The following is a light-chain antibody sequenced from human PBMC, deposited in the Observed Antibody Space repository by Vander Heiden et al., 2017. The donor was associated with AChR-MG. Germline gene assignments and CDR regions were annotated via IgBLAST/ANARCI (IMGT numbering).Light chain of an antibody. CDR2: TAS. J-gene: IGKJ5*01. CDR3: QQTYSPPIT. Sequence: DIQMSQSPSSLSASVGDRVSITCRASQSIGNYVNWYQQTPGKAPKLLIYTASTLQSGVPSRFSGSGSGTDFTLTINSLQPEDFATYFCQQTYSPPITIGQGTRLEIK. CDR1: QSIGNY. V-gene: IGKV1-39*01.